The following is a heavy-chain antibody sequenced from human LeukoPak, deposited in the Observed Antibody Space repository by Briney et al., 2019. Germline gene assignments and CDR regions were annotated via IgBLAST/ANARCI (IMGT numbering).Heavy chain of an antibody. J-gene: IGHJ4*02. Sequence: ASVKVSCKASGYTFTGYYMHWVRQAPGQGLEWMGWINPNSGGTNYAQKFQGRVTMTRDTSISTAYMELSRLRSDDTAVYYCARECKMATILGGYWGQGTLVTVSS. CDR1: GYTFTGYY. CDR3: ARECKMATILGGY. CDR2: INPNSGGT. V-gene: IGHV1-2*02. D-gene: IGHD5-24*01.